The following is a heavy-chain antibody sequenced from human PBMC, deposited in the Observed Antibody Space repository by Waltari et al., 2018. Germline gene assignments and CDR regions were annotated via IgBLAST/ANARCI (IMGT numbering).Heavy chain of an antibody. V-gene: IGHV1-2*04. CDR1: GYTFPGYY. J-gene: IGHJ3*02. CDR2: INPNSGGT. Sequence: QVQLVQSGAEVKKPGASVQVSCQASGYTFPGYYMPWVRQAPGQGLEWMGWINPNSGGTNYAQKFQGWVTMTRDTSISTAYMELSRLRSDDTAVYYCARVRCSGGSCYSGAFDIWGQGTMVTVSS. CDR3: ARVRCSGGSCYSGAFDI. D-gene: IGHD2-15*01.